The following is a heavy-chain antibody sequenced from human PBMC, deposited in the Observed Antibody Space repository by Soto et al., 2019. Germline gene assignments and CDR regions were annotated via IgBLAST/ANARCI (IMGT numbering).Heavy chain of an antibody. Sequence: PGGSLRLSCVGSGFTISSNWMSWVRQAPGKGLEWVANIKRGGGETNYVGSVKGRFTISRDNSKNTLYLQMNSLRVDDTAVYYCAMDHGDRPEYFKHWGQGTLVTVSS. V-gene: IGHV3-7*03. J-gene: IGHJ1*01. CDR1: GFTISSNW. CDR2: IKRGGGET. CDR3: AMDHGDRPEYFKH. D-gene: IGHD4-17*01.